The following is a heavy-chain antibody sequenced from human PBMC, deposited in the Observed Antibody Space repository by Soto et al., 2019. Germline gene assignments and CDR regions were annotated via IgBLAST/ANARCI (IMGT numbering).Heavy chain of an antibody. CDR3: ARHQYYDFWSGYYSHFDY. Sequence: TSETLSLTCTVSGGSISSSSYYWGLIRQPPGKGLEWIGSIYYSGSTNYNPSLKSRVTISVDTSKNQFSLKLSSVTAADTAVYYCARHQYYDFWSGYYSHFDYWGQGTLVTVSS. J-gene: IGHJ4*02. CDR2: IYYSGST. D-gene: IGHD3-3*01. CDR1: GGSISSSSYY. V-gene: IGHV4-39*07.